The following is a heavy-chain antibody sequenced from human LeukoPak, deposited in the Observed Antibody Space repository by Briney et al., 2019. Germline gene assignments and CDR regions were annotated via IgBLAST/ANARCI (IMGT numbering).Heavy chain of an antibody. Sequence: PSETLSLTCTVSGGSISSYYWSWIRQPPGKGLEWIGYIYYTGSTNYNPSLKSRVSISVDTSKNQFSLKLRSVTAADTAVYYCARTAGSSSWTTWGLGTLVTVSS. J-gene: IGHJ5*02. CDR3: ARTAGSSSWTT. CDR2: IYYTGST. CDR1: GGSISSYY. V-gene: IGHV4-59*01. D-gene: IGHD6-13*01.